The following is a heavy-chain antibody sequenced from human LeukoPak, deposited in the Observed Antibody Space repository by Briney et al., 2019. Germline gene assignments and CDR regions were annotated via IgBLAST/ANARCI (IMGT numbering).Heavy chain of an antibody. CDR3: ARDGTGAGIRGLIDY. D-gene: IGHD3-10*01. CDR2: ISSSSSTI. Sequence: GGSLRLSCAASGFTFSSYSMNWVRQAPGKGLEWVSYISSSSSTIYYADSVKGRFTISRDNAKNSLYLQMNSLRAEDTAVYYCARDGTGAGIRGLIDYWGQGTLVTVSS. J-gene: IGHJ4*02. CDR1: GFTFSSYS. V-gene: IGHV3-48*01.